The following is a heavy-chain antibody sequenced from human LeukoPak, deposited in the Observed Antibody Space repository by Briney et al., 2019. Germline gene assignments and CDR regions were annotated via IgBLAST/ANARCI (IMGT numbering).Heavy chain of an antibody. J-gene: IGHJ3*02. CDR1: GGSISSTYY. CDR2: IYYSGTT. D-gene: IGHD2-15*01. CDR3: ARRYCSGGSCYSERGAFDI. Sequence: NPSETLSLTCTVSGGSISSTYYWDWIRQPPGKGLEWIGSIYYSGTTYYNPSLKSRVTISVDTSKNQFSLKLSSVTAADTAVYYCARRYCSGGSCYSERGAFDIWGQGTMVTVSS. V-gene: IGHV4-39*07.